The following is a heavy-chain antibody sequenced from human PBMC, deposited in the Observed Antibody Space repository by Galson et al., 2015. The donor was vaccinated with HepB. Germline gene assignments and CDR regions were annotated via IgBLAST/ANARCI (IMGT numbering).Heavy chain of an antibody. J-gene: IGHJ4*02. CDR3: AKGGDQWWLFTY. CDR2: IIPIFGTA. CDR1: GGTFSSYA. D-gene: IGHD2-15*01. V-gene: IGHV1-69*13. Sequence: SVKVSCKASGGTFSSYAISWVRQAPGQGLEWMGGIIPIFGTANYAQKFQGRVTITADESTSTAYMELSSLRAEDTAVYYCAKGGDQWWLFTYWGQGTLVTVSS.